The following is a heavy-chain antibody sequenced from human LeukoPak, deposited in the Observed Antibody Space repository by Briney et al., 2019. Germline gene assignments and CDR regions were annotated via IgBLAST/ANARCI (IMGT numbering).Heavy chain of an antibody. Sequence: PSETLSLTCTVSGGSIGNYYWSWIRQPPGKGLEWIGYIYYSGSTNYNPSLKSRVTISVDTSKNQFSLKLSSVTAADTAVYYCAKTGNPATGDYWGQGTLVTVSS. CDR2: IYYSGST. CDR3: AKTGNPATGDY. J-gene: IGHJ4*02. D-gene: IGHD1-1*01. V-gene: IGHV4-59*01. CDR1: GGSIGNYY.